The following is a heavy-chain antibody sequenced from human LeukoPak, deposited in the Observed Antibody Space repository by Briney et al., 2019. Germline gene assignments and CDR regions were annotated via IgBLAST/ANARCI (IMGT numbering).Heavy chain of an antibody. D-gene: IGHD3-3*01. CDR1: GFTFGDYS. Sequence: GGSLRLSCTASGFTFGDYSLSWVRQAPGKGLEWVGFIRRKGYGGTTDYAPSVKGRFIISRDDSKSTPYLKMNSLKTEDTAVYYCTRDHDFWSGPFDVWGKGTTVTVSS. CDR2: IRRKGYGGTT. V-gene: IGHV3-49*04. J-gene: IGHJ6*04. CDR3: TRDHDFWSGPFDV.